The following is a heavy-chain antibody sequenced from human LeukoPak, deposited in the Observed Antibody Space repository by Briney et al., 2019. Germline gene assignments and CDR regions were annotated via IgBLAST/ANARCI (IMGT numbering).Heavy chain of an antibody. CDR3: ARTLGYCSSTSCYPLYFDY. Sequence: SETLSLTCAVYGGSFSGYYWSWIRQHPGKGLEWIGYIYYSGSTYYNPSLKSRVTISVDTSKNQFSLKLSSVTAADTAVYYCARTLGYCSSTSCYPLYFDYWGQGTLVTVSS. CDR2: IYYSGST. D-gene: IGHD2-2*01. V-gene: IGHV4-31*11. J-gene: IGHJ4*02. CDR1: GGSFSGYY.